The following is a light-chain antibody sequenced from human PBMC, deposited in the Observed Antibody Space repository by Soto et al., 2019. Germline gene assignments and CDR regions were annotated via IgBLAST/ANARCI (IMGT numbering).Light chain of an antibody. CDR3: SSSTNTNTLVI. Sequence: QSALTQPASVSGSPGQSITISCTGTNSDIGRYKFVSWFQQHPSKAPKLMIFEGTNRPSGVSNRFSGSKSGNTASLTISGLQAEDEAIYFCSSSTNTNTLVIFGGGTQLTVL. V-gene: IGLV2-14*01. CDR2: EGT. CDR1: NSDIGRYKF. J-gene: IGLJ7*01.